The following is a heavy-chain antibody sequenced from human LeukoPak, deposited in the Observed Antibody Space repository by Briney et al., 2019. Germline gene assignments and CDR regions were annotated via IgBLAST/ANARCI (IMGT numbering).Heavy chain of an antibody. Sequence: GGFLSLSCAASGFTFSGSTMHWVRQASGRGVEWVGSMRSKDKSYGKEYAEAVKGRFTIYRDDSKNTAYLQMNSLKTEDTAVYYCTSYGSGNPDFDSWRQGTLVSVSS. J-gene: IGHJ4*02. CDR2: MRSKDKSYGK. V-gene: IGHV3-73*01. CDR3: TSYGSGNPDFDS. CDR1: GFTFSGST. D-gene: IGHD3-10*01.